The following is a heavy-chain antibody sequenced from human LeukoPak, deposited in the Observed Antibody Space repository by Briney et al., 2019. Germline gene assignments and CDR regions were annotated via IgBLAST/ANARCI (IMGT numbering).Heavy chain of an antibody. CDR3: ARASYSYDINGWVPFDY. D-gene: IGHD3-22*01. CDR2: IYTSGST. J-gene: IGHJ4*02. V-gene: IGHV4-61*02. CDR1: GNSISSGDNY. Sequence: SETLSLTCTVFGNSISSGDNYWSWIRQPAGTGLEWIGRIYTSGSTNYNPSLKSRVTISGDTSKNQFSLRLSSVTAADTAVYYCARASYSYDINGWVPFDYWGQGTLVTVSS.